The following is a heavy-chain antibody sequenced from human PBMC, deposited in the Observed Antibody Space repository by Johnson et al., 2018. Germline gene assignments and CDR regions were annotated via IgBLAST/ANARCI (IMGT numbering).Heavy chain of an antibody. CDR2: ISSSGSAT. CDR1: GFTFSSYS. J-gene: IGHJ3*02. CDR3: ARDSLGAFDI. V-gene: IGHV3-21*01. Sequence: EVQLVESGGGLVKPGGSLRLSCAASGFTFSSYSMNWVRQAPGKGLEWVSSISSSGSATYYADSVKGRFTISRDNAKNSLYLQMNSLRAEDTAVYYCARDSLGAFDIWGQGTMVTVSS. D-gene: IGHD3-16*01.